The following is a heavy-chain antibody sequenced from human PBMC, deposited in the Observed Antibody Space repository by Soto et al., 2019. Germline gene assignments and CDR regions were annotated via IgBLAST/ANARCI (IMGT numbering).Heavy chain of an antibody. J-gene: IGHJ4*02. V-gene: IGHV3-11*03. D-gene: IGHD4-17*01. CDR1: GFTFSDYY. Sequence: GGSLRLSCAASGFTFSDYYMSWIRQAPGKGLEWVSYISSSSSHTNYADSVKGRFTISRDNAKKSLYLQMNSLRAEDTAVYYCAKLDSGDDPDLGEFDYWGQGTLVTVSS. CDR2: ISSSSSHT. CDR3: AKLDSGDDPDLGEFDY.